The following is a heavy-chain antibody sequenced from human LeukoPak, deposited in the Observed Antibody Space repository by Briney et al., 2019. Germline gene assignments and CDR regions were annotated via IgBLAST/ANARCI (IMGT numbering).Heavy chain of an antibody. D-gene: IGHD5-12*01. CDR3: ARCSAATIIYYFDY. V-gene: IGHV4-39*01. Sequence: SETLSLTCTVSGGSISSSSYYWGWIRQPPGKGLEWIGSIYYSGSTYYNPSLKSRVTISVDTSKNQFSLKLSSVTAADTAVYYRARCSAATIIYYFDYWGQGTLVTVSS. J-gene: IGHJ4*02. CDR1: GGSISSSSYY. CDR2: IYYSGST.